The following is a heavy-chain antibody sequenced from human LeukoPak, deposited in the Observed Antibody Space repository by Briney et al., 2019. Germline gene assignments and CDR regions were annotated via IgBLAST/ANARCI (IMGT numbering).Heavy chain of an antibody. D-gene: IGHD6-19*01. CDR3: ARDRGRGSSGRYDSFNYYYGMDV. J-gene: IGHJ6*02. V-gene: IGHV4-39*07. CDR2: IYYSGST. Sequence: TSETLSLTCTVSGGSISSSSYYWGWIRQPPGKGLEWIGSIYYSGSTYYNPSLKSRVTISVDTSKNQFSLKLSSVTAADTAVYYCARDRGRGSSGRYDSFNYYYGMDVWGQGTTVTVSS. CDR1: GGSISSSSYY.